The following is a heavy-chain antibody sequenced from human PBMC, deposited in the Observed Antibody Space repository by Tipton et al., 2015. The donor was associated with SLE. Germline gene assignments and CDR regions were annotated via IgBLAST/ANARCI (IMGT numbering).Heavy chain of an antibody. J-gene: IGHJ3*01. CDR3: TRDNNGEAVDV. CDR1: GYSFTAYY. V-gene: IGHV1-2*02. CDR2: INPNSGDT. D-gene: IGHD1/OR15-1a*01. Sequence: QLVQSGAEVKKPGASVKVSCKASGYSFTAYYMHWVRQAPGQGLEWMGWINPNSGDTNYAQKFRGRVTFTTDTSIATASLELTRLSSDDTALYYCTRDNNGEAVDVWGQGTWVTVSS.